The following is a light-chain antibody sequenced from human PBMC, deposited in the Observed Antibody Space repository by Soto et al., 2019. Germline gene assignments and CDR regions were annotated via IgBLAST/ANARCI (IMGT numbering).Light chain of an antibody. J-gene: IGKJ2*01. CDR1: QSVSSSY. Sequence: EIVLTQSPGTLSLSPGERATLSCRASQSVSSSYLAWYQQKPGQAPRLLIYGASGRATGIPDRFSGSGSGTDFTLTITRLEPEDFAVYYCQQYGNSPYTFGQGTKLEIK. CDR3: QQYGNSPYT. CDR2: GAS. V-gene: IGKV3-20*01.